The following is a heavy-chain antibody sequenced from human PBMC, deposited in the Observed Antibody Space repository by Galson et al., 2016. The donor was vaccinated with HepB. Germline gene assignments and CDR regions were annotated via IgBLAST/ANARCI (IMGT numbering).Heavy chain of an antibody. CDR1: GFTFNAHW. Sequence: LRLSCAASGFTFNAHWMNWVRQAPGKGLEWVANIRGDGIVSYYAESVRGRFTISRDNAKHSLYLQMNGLRVDETAVYYCSREMTGSYFDWGQGTLVTVSS. CDR2: IRGDGIVS. V-gene: IGHV3-7*01. D-gene: IGHD3-10*01. CDR3: SREMTGSYFD. J-gene: IGHJ4*02.